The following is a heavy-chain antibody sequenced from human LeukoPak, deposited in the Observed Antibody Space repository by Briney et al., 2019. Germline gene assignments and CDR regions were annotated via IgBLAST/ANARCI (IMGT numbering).Heavy chain of an antibody. V-gene: IGHV1-69*13. CDR1: GGTFSSYA. CDR2: IIPIFGTA. Sequence: GASVKVSCKASGGTFSSYAISWVRQAPGQGLEWMGGIIPIFGTANYAQKFQGRVTITADESTSTAYMELSSLRSEDTAVYYCASRSGSYGYYFDYWDQGTLVTVSS. J-gene: IGHJ4*02. CDR3: ASRSGSYGYYFDY. D-gene: IGHD1-26*01.